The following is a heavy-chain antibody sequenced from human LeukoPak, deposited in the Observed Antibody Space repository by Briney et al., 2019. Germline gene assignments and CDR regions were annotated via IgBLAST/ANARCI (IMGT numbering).Heavy chain of an antibody. D-gene: IGHD3-3*01. CDR3: AREAFTIFGLVRTQTTKGPHRFDP. Sequence: GVSVKVSCKASGYTFTSYHMHWVRQAPGQGLEWMGIINPSGGTTNYAQRFQGRVTMTRDMSTSTVYMELSSLRSEDTAVYYCAREAFTIFGLVRTQTTKGPHRFDPWGQGTLVTVSS. J-gene: IGHJ5*02. CDR1: GYTFTSYH. CDR2: INPSGGTT. V-gene: IGHV1-46*01.